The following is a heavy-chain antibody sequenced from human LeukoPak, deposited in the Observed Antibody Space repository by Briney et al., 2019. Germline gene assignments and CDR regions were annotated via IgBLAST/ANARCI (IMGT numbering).Heavy chain of an antibody. Sequence: GRSLRLSCAASGFTFSSYAMHWVRQAPGKGLEWVAVISYDGSNKYYADSVKGRFTISRDNSKNTLYLQMNSLRAEDTAVYYCARVPGVGSDAFDIWGQGTMVTVSS. CDR3: ARVPGVGSDAFDI. D-gene: IGHD1-14*01. J-gene: IGHJ3*02. CDR1: GFTFSSYA. V-gene: IGHV3-30-3*01. CDR2: ISYDGSNK.